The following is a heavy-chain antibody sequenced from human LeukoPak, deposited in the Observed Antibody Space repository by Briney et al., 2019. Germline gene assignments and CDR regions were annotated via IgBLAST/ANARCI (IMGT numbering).Heavy chain of an antibody. CDR2: IYHSGST. D-gene: IGHD3-10*01. CDR3: AREGLGPYGSGSYLYGMDV. V-gene: IGHV4-30-2*01. CDR1: GGSISSGGYS. J-gene: IGHJ6*02. Sequence: SETLSLTCAVSGGSISSGGYSWSWIRQPPGKGLEWIGYIYHSGSTYYNPSLKSRVTISVDTSKNQFSLKLSSVTAADTAVYYCAREGLGPYGSGSYLYGMDVWGQGTTVTVSS.